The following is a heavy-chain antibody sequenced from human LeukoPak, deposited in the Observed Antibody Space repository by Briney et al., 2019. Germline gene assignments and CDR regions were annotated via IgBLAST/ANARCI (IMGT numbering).Heavy chain of an antibody. Sequence: GGSVRLSCEASGFSFSQHSMGWVRLAPGKGLEWVSSITGGGTFTFYADSVKGRFTASRDNANNLLFLQLHSLRADDTAIYYCVTGDNPDYTWENHRLDAFDIWGQGTMVTVSS. J-gene: IGHJ3*02. CDR3: VTGDNPDYTWENHRLDAFDI. CDR2: ITGGGTFT. D-gene: IGHD3-16*01. V-gene: IGHV3-21*01. CDR1: GFSFSQHS.